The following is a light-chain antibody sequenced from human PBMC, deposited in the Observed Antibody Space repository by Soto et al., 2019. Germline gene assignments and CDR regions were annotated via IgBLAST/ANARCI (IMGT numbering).Light chain of an antibody. V-gene: IGLV1-51*02. CDR3: GTWDSSLSADV. CDR1: SSDIGNNY. J-gene: IGLJ1*01. Sequence: QSVLTQPPSVSAAPGQKVTISCSGSSSDIGNNYVSWYQHLPGTAPKLLIFETNRRPSGIPDRFSGSKSGTSATLGITGLQTGDXADYYCGTWDSSLSADVFGTGTKVTVL. CDR2: ETN.